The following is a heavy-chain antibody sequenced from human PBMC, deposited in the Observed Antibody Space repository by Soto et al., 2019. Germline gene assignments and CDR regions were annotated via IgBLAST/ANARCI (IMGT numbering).Heavy chain of an antibody. J-gene: IGHJ4*02. Sequence: SETLSLTCAVYGGSFSGYYWSWIRQPPGKGLEWIGEINHSGSTNYNPSLKSRVTISVDTSKNQFSLKLSSVTAADTAVYYCARSDQGQYCTNGVCYYIPMFGAAGYFDYWGQGTLVTVSS. D-gene: IGHD2-8*01. V-gene: IGHV4-34*01. CDR1: GGSFSGYY. CDR2: INHSGST. CDR3: ARSDQGQYCTNGVCYYIPMFGAAGYFDY.